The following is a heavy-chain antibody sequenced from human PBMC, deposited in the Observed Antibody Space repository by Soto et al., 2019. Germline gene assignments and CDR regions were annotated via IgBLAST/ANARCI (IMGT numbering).Heavy chain of an antibody. Sequence: QVQLVQSGAEVKKPGASVKVSCKASGYTFTSYYMHWVRQAPGQGLEWMGIINPSGGNTSYAQKFQGRGTMTRDTSTSTVYMELSSLRSEDTDVYYCARVGSYRRDDAFDISGQGTMVTVSS. V-gene: IGHV1-46*03. CDR1: GYTFTSYY. CDR3: ARVGSYRRDDAFDI. J-gene: IGHJ3*02. CDR2: INPSGGNT. D-gene: IGHD3-16*02.